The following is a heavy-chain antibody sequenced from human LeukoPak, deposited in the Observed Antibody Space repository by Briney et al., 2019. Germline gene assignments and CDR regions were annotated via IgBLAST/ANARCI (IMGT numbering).Heavy chain of an antibody. Sequence: PSETLSLTCAVYGGSFSGYYWSWIRQPPGKGLEWIGEINHSGSTNYNPSLKSRVTISVDTSKNQVSLRLSSVTAADTAVYYCARAKMGYNLAYFYGMDVWGQGTTVTAS. J-gene: IGHJ6*02. V-gene: IGHV4-34*01. CDR1: GGSFSGYY. CDR3: ARAKMGYNLAYFYGMDV. CDR2: INHSGST. D-gene: IGHD5-24*01.